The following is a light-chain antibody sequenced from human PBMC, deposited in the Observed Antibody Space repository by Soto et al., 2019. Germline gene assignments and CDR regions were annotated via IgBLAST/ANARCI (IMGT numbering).Light chain of an antibody. CDR2: GAS. CDR3: QKYNNWPSWT. CDR1: QSVSSN. J-gene: IGKJ1*01. V-gene: IGKV3-15*01. Sequence: EIVMTQSPATLSVSPGERATLSCRASQSVSSNLAWYQQKPGQAPRLLIYGASTRATGIPDRFSGSGSGTEFTLTISRLQSEDFAVYYCQKYNNWPSWTFGQGTKVDI.